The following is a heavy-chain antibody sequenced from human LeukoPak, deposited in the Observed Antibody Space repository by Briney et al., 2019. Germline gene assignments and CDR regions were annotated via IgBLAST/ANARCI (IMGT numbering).Heavy chain of an antibody. D-gene: IGHD2-2*01. J-gene: IGHJ3*02. Sequence: GGSLRLSCAASGFSFSDKYMAWIRQAPVNGLECVSYITSSSSYTNYADSVKGRFTISRDNAKNSLYLQMNSLRAEDTAVYYCARAGGYCSSTRSYDAFDIWGQGTMVTVSS. CDR2: ITSSSSYT. CDR1: GFSFSDKY. CDR3: ARAGGYCSSTRSYDAFDI. V-gene: IGHV3-11*05.